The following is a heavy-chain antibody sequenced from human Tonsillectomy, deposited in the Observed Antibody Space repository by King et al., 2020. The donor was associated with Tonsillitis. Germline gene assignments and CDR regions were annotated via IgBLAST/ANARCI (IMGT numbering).Heavy chain of an antibody. V-gene: IGHV4-34*01. CDR1: GGSFSGYF. CDR2: IDHSGST. J-gene: IGHJ4*02. CDR3: ARRIGSGGSACIDY. Sequence: VQLQQWGAGLLKPSETLSLTCAVYGGSFSGYFWNWIRQPPGKGLEWIGEIDHSGSTNYNPFLKSRVTISVDTSRNQISLKVSSVTAADTGVYYCARRIGSGGSACIDYWGQGTLVTVSS. D-gene: IGHD2-15*01.